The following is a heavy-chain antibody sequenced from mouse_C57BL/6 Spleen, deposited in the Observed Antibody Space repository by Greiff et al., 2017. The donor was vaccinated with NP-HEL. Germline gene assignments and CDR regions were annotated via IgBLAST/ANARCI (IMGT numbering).Heavy chain of an antibody. CDR2: IWSGGST. J-gene: IGHJ4*01. V-gene: IGHV2-2*01. Sequence: QVQLKQSGPGLVQPSQSLSITCTVSGFSLTSYGVHWVRQSPGKGLEWLGVIWSGGSTDYNAAFISRLSISKDNSKSQVFFKMNSLQADDTAIYYCARNVDGSSYYAMDYWGQGTSVTVSS. CDR3: ARNVDGSSYYAMDY. CDR1: GFSLTSYG. D-gene: IGHD1-1*01.